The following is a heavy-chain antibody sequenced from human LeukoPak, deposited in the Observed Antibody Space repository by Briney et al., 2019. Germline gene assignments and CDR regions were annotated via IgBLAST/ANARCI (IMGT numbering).Heavy chain of an antibody. CDR2: INPSGGST. J-gene: IGHJ4*02. V-gene: IGHV1-46*01. CDR3: ARGLTYYYDSSGYVFDY. Sequence: ASVKASCKASGYTFTSYYMHWVRQAPGQGLEWMGIINPSGGSTSYAQKFQGRVTMTRDMSTSTVYMELSSLRSEDTAVYYCARGLTYYYDSSGYVFDYWGQGTLVTVSS. D-gene: IGHD3-22*01. CDR1: GYTFTSYY.